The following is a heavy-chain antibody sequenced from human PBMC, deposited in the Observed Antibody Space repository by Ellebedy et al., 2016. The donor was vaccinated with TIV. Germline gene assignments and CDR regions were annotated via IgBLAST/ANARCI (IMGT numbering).Heavy chain of an antibody. D-gene: IGHD6-13*01. CDR3: ARASRPPIAAAGYDY. Sequence: ASVKVSCKASGGTFSSYAISWVRQAPGQGLEWMGGIIPIFGTANYAQKFQGRVTITADESTSTAYMELSSLRSEDTAVYYCARASRPPIAAAGYDYWGQGTLVTVSS. V-gene: IGHV1-69*13. CDR1: GGTFSSYA. CDR2: IIPIFGTA. J-gene: IGHJ4*02.